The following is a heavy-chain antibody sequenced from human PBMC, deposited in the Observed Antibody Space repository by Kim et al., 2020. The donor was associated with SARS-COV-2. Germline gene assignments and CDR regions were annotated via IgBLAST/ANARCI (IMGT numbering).Heavy chain of an antibody. CDR1: GGSISSSNSH. Sequence: SETLSLTCTVSGGSISSSNSHWVWNRQPPGKELEGIRSVYCSGNTFSNPSLRSRITISANTYENHLSLKLTSVADADASLYYCASLGMNGIGGRGWFD. CDR3: ASLGMNGIGGRGWFD. V-gene: IGHV4-39*02. CDR2: VYCSGNT. D-gene: IGHD1-26*01. J-gene: IGHJ5*02.